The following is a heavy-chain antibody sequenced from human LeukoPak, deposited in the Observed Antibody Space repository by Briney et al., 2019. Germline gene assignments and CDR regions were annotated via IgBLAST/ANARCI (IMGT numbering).Heavy chain of an antibody. V-gene: IGHV3-21*01. D-gene: IGHD3-10*01. CDR1: GFTFSSYS. Sequence: GGSLRLSCAASGFTFSSYSMNWVRQAPGKGLEWVSSISSSSSYIYYADSVKGRFTISRDNAKNSLYLQMDSLRAEDTAVYYCARERRWVRGVDYWGQGTLVTVSS. J-gene: IGHJ4*02. CDR2: ISSSSSYI. CDR3: ARERRWVRGVDY.